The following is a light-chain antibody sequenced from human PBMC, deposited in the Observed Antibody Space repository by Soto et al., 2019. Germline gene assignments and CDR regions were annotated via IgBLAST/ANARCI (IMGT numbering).Light chain of an antibody. J-gene: IGLJ1*01. CDR1: SSDVGSYNL. Sequence: QLVLTQPASVSGSPGQSITISCTGTSSDVGSYNLVSWYQQYPGKAPKVIIYEGNKRPSGVSFRFSGSKSGNTASLTISGLQAADEADYYCCSYAGGRTFVFGTQTKVTVL. V-gene: IGLV2-23*01. CDR3: CSYAGGRTFV. CDR2: EGN.